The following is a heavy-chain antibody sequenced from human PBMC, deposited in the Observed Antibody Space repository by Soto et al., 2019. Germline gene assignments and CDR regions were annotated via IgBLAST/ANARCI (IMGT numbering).Heavy chain of an antibody. D-gene: IGHD1-1*01. CDR3: ARDNDGQGTYYYYMDV. J-gene: IGHJ6*03. CDR1: GFTFSSYA. V-gene: IGHV3-64*01. CDR2: ISSNGGST. Sequence: GGSLRLSCAASGFTFSSYAMHWVRQAPGKGLEYVSAISSNGGSTYYANSVKGRFTISRDNSKNTLYLQMGSLRAEDMAVYYCARDNDGQGTYYYYMDVWGKGTTVTVSS.